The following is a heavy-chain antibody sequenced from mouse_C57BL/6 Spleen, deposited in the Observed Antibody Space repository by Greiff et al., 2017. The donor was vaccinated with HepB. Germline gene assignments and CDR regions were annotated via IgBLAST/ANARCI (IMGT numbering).Heavy chain of an antibody. Sequence: VQLQQPGAELVMPGASVKLSCKASGYTFTSYWMHWVKQRPGQGLEWIGEIDPSDSYTNYNQKFKGKSTLTVDKSSSTAYMQLSSLTSEDSAVYYCARRGDGYYDAMDYWGQGTSGTVAS. CDR3: ARRGDGYYDAMDY. J-gene: IGHJ4*01. CDR1: GYTFTSYW. D-gene: IGHD2-3*01. CDR2: IDPSDSYT. V-gene: IGHV1-69*01.